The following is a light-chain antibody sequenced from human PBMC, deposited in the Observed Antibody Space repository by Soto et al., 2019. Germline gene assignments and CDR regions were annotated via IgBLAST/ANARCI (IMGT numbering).Light chain of an antibody. CDR2: KAS. V-gene: IGKV1-5*03. Sequence: DIQMTQSPSTLSASVGDRVTITCRASQSISTWLAWYQQKPGKAPKLLMYKASSLEGGVPSRFSGSGSGTEFNITISSLQPDDFATYYCQQYTTYPLTCGGGNTVDIK. CDR3: QQYTTYPLT. CDR1: QSISTW. J-gene: IGKJ4*01.